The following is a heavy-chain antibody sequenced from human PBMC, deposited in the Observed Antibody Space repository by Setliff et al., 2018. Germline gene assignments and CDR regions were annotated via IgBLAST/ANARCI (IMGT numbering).Heavy chain of an antibody. CDR2: IYSGDRNT. D-gene: IGHD4-17*01. J-gene: IGHJ5*01. CDR3: AKDPNGDYVGAFDS. V-gene: IGHV3-23*03. CDR1: GFTFSTYP. Sequence: GSLRLSCAASGFTFSTYPMSWVRQAPGKGLEWVSTIYSGDRNTFYTDSVKGRFTIFRDGSKNTLYLQMTSLRAEDTAVYYCAKDPNGDYVGAFDSWGHGTLVTVSS.